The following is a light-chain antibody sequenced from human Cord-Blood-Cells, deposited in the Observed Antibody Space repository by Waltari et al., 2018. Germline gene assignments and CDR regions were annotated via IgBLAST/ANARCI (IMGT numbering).Light chain of an antibody. CDR2: GAS. Sequence: EIVMTQSPATLSVSPGVRATLACRPSQSISSNLDWYQQKPGQAPRLLIYGASTRATGIPARFSGSGSGTEFTLTISSLQSEDFAVYYCQQYNNWPYTFGQGTKLEIK. CDR3: QQYNNWPYT. CDR1: QSISSN. J-gene: IGKJ2*01. V-gene: IGKV3-15*01.